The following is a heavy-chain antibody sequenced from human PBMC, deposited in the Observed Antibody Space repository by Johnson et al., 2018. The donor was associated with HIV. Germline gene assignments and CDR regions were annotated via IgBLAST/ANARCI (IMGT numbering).Heavy chain of an antibody. Sequence: VQLVESGGGVVQPGRSLRLSCVASGFTFRSYGMHWVRQVTGKGLEWLSAFGSAGDTYYSDSVKDRFTISRDTAKNSFYLRMNSLRDGDTAFYYCARAYCGGDCYWVTSDAFDSGGQGTMVTVSS. D-gene: IGHD2-21*01. CDR1: GFTFRSYG. J-gene: IGHJ3*02. CDR3: ARAYCGGDCYWVTSDAFDS. V-gene: IGHV3-13*01. CDR2: FGSAGDT.